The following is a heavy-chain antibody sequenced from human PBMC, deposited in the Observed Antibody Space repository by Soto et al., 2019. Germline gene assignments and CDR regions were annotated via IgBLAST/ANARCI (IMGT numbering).Heavy chain of an antibody. CDR1: GYTFTTYY. J-gene: IGHJ6*02. CDR3: ARDRGRGGSYYIYFYGMDV. Sequence: QVQVVQSGAEVKKPGASVKVSCKASGYTFTTYYIHWVRQAPGQGLEWMGVINPSGGSINYAQKCQGRDTMTRDTSTSTVYMELSSLRSEDTAVYYCARDRGRGGSYYIYFYGMDVWGQGTTVTVSS. CDR2: INPSGGSI. D-gene: IGHD1-26*01. V-gene: IGHV1-46*01.